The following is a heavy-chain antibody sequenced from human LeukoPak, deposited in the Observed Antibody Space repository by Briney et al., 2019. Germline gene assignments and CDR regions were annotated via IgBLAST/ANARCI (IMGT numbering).Heavy chain of an antibody. Sequence: LGESLKISCKGSGYSFTSYWIGWVRQMPGKGLEWMGIIYPGDSDTRYSPSFQGQVTISADKSISTAYLQWSSLKASDTAMYYCARPRGYSGYDHDAFDIWGQGTMVTVSS. CDR2: IYPGDSDT. CDR1: GYSFTSYW. V-gene: IGHV5-51*01. D-gene: IGHD5-12*01. CDR3: ARPRGYSGYDHDAFDI. J-gene: IGHJ3*02.